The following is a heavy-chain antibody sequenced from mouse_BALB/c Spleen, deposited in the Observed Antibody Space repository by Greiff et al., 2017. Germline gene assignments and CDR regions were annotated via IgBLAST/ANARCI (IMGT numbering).Heavy chain of an antibody. CDR2: IYPSDSYT. Sequence: VQLQQPGAELVRPGASVKLSCKASGYTFTSYWINWVKQRPGQGLEWIGNIYPSDSYTNYNQKFKDKATLTVDKSSSTAYMQLSSPTSEDSAVYYCTSNSAMDYWGQGTSVTVSS. CDR3: TSNSAMDY. V-gene: IGHV1-69*02. J-gene: IGHJ4*01. CDR1: GYTFTSYW.